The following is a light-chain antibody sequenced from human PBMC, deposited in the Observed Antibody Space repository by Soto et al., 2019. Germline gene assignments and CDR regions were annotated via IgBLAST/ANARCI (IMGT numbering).Light chain of an antibody. CDR2: DAS. J-gene: IGKJ5*01. V-gene: IGKV3-20*01. Sequence: EIVLTQSPGTLSLSPGERATLSFRASQSVSNIYLAWYQKRPGQAPRLLIYDASNRATGIPDRFSGSGYGTDFTLTIRRLEPEDFAVYYCQQYRSLITFGQGTRLEIK. CDR1: QSVSNIY. CDR3: QQYRSLIT.